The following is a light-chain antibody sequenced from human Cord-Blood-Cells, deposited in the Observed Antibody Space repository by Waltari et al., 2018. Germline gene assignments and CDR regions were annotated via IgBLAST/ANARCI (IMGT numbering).Light chain of an antibody. CDR3: SSYTSSSTVV. CDR1: SSDGGGYNY. J-gene: IGLJ2*01. CDR2: DVS. V-gene: IGLV2-14*01. Sequence: QPALTQPASVSGSLGQLITISCPGTSSDGGGYNYVSWYQQHPGKAPKLMIYDVSNRPSGVSNRFSGSKSGNTASLTISGLQAEDEADYYCSSYTSSSTVVFGGGTKLTVL.